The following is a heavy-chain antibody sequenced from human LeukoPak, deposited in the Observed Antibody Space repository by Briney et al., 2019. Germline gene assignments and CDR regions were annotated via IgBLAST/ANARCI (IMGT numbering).Heavy chain of an antibody. CDR2: IYHSGST. V-gene: IGHV4-38-2*02. J-gene: IGHJ5*02. Sequence: SETLSLTCTVSGYSISSGYYWGWIRQPPGKGLEWIGSIYHSGSTYYNPSLKSRVTISVDTSKNQFSLKLSSVTAADTAVYYCARHLGAVAGYNWFDPWGQGTLVTVSS. D-gene: IGHD6-19*01. CDR3: ARHLGAVAGYNWFDP. CDR1: GYSISSGYY.